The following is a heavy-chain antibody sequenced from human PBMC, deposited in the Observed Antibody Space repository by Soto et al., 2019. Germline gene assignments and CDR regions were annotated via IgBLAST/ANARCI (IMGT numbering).Heavy chain of an antibody. Sequence: EVQLVESGGGLVQPGGSLRLSCAASGFTFSSYWMHWVRQAPGKGLVWVSRINSDGSSTTYADSVKGRFTISRDNAKNTLYLQLNSLRAEDTAVYYCARDQVYCSGGSCYVAGYWGQGTLVTVSS. V-gene: IGHV3-74*01. CDR1: GFTFSSYW. J-gene: IGHJ4*02. CDR3: ARDQVYCSGGSCYVAGY. CDR2: INSDGSST. D-gene: IGHD2-15*01.